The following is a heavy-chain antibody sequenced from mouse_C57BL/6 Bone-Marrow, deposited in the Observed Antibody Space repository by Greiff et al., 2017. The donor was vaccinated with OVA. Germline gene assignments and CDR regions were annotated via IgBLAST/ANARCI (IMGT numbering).Heavy chain of an antibody. D-gene: IGHD2-2*01. V-gene: IGHV5-9*01. CDR1: GFTFSSYT. J-gene: IGHJ2*01. CDR3: ARQGSTMVTTGFDY. CDR2: ISGGGGNT. Sequence: EVMLVESGGGLVKPGGSLKLSCAASGFTFSSYTMSWVRQTPEQRLEWVATISGGGGNTYYPDSVKGRFTISRDNAKNTLYLQMSSLRSEDTALYYCARQGSTMVTTGFDYWGQGTTLTVSS.